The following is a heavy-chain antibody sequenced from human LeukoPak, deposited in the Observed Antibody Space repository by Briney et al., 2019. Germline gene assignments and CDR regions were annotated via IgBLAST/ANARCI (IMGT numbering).Heavy chain of an antibody. J-gene: IGHJ4*02. CDR2: ISDSGGST. CDR3: GKDQSSQWLVAPADY. D-gene: IGHD6-19*01. V-gene: IGHV3-23*01. CDR1: GFXFSRYG. Sequence: GGSLRLSCAASGFXFSRYGMSWVRQAPGKGLEWVSGISDSGGSTYYTDSVKGRFTISRDNSKNTLYLQMNSLTAEDTAVYYCGKDQSSQWLVAPADYWGQGSLVTVSS.